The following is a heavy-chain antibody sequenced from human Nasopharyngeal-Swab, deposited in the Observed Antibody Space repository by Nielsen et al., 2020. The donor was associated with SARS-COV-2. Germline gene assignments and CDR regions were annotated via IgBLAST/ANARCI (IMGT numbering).Heavy chain of an antibody. Sequence: SETLSLTCTVSGFSISSYYWSWLRQSPGKGLEWIGYFYYSGITNYNPYLKSRVTILIDTSKNQFSLKLNSVIAADTAVYYCAGRIDWGDQSWWYFEYWGQGNLVIVSS. CDR3: AGRIDWGDQSWWYFEY. D-gene: IGHD3-9*01. CDR1: GFSISSYY. J-gene: IGHJ1*01. CDR2: FYYSGIT. V-gene: IGHV4-59*08.